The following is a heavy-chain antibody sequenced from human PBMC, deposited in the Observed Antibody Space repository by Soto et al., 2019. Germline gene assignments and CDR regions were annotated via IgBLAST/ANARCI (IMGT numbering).Heavy chain of an antibody. D-gene: IGHD2-2*01. V-gene: IGHV1-69*02. J-gene: IGHJ1*01. Sequence: QVQLVQSGAEVKKPGSSVKVSCKASGGTFSSYTISWVRQAPGQGLEWMGRIIPILGIANYAQKFQGRVTITADKSTSTAYMELSSLSSEYTAVYYCSSLGYCSSTSCHEYFQHWGQGTLVTVSS. CDR3: SSLGYCSSTSCHEYFQH. CDR2: IIPILGIA. CDR1: GGTFSSYT.